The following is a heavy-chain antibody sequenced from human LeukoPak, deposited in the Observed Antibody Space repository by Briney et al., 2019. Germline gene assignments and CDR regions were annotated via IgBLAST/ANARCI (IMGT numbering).Heavy chain of an antibody. Sequence: GGSLRLSCAASGFTFSNYWMYWVRQGPGKGLVWVSRSNGDGSVTTYADSVKGRFTISRDNAKNSLYLQMNSLRAEDTAIYYCTRVGYIDEGIDYWGQGTLVTVSS. D-gene: IGHD5-24*01. J-gene: IGHJ4*02. CDR3: TRVGYIDEGIDY. V-gene: IGHV3-74*01. CDR2: SNGDGSVT. CDR1: GFTFSNYW.